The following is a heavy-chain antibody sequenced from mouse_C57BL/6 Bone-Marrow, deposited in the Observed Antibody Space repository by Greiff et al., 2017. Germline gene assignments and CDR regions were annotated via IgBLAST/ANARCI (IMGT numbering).Heavy chain of an antibody. CDR2: IYPGSGST. Sequence: VQLQQSGAELVKPGASVKMSCKASGYTFTSYWITWVKPRPGQGLEWIGDIYPGSGSTTYNEKFKSKATLTVDPSSSTAYMQLSSLTSEDSAVYYCARRYYSNYWYFDVWGTGTTVTVSS. CDR1: GYTFTSYW. CDR3: ARRYYSNYWYFDV. V-gene: IGHV1-55*01. D-gene: IGHD2-5*01. J-gene: IGHJ1*03.